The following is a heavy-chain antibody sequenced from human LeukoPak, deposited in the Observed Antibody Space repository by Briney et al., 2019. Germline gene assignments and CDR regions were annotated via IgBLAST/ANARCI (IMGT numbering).Heavy chain of an antibody. D-gene: IGHD2-15*01. CDR3: ARHAPEEPPARAIDY. CDR1: GGSFSQYY. CDR2: INYSGGN. J-gene: IGHJ4*02. Sequence: SETLSLTCAVYGGSFSQYYWRWMRQPPGKGLEWIGEINYSGGNNYNPSLKSRLTISLHTSKNKFSLRLISVTAADTAIYYCARHAPEEPPARAIDYWGQGNLVVVFS. V-gene: IGHV4-34*01.